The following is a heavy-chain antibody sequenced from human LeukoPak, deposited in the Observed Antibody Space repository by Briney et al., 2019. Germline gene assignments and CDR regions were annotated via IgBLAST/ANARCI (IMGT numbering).Heavy chain of an antibody. CDR2: ISYDGSNK. V-gene: IGHV3-30*03. CDR1: GFTFSSYG. CDR3: TFPLTGYYMADY. Sequence: GGSLRLSCAASGFTFSSYGMHWVRQAPGKGLEWVAVISYDGSNKYYADSVKGRFTISRDNSKNTLYLQMNSLRAEDTAVYYCTFPLTGYYMADYWGQGTLVTVSS. D-gene: IGHD3-9*01. J-gene: IGHJ4*02.